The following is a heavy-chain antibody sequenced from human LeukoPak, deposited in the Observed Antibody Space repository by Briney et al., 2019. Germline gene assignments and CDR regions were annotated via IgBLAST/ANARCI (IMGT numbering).Heavy chain of an antibody. V-gene: IGHV1-18*01. D-gene: IGHD3-16*01. CDR2: ISAYDGNT. CDR3: ARCERSPGGEKHVDY. Sequence: ASVKVSCKASGYTFTSYGIIWVRQAPGQGLEWMGWISAYDGNTNYAQSLQGRVTMTTDTSTSTAYMELRSLRSDDTAVHYCARCERSPGGEKHVDYWGQGTLVTVSS. CDR1: GYTFTSYG. J-gene: IGHJ4*02.